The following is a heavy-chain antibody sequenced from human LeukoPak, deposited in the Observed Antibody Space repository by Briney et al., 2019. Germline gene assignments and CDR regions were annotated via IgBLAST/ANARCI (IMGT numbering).Heavy chain of an antibody. J-gene: IGHJ4*02. D-gene: IGHD2-15*01. V-gene: IGHV5-51*01. CDR3: ARSSYCSGGSCYSDY. CDR1: GHIFASYW. Sequence: GESLKISCKGSGHIFASYWIAWVRQMPGKGQEWMGIIYPGDSDTRYSPSFQGQVTISADKSISTAYLQWSSLKASDTAMYYCARSSYCSGGSCYSDYWGQGTLVTVSS. CDR2: IYPGDSDT.